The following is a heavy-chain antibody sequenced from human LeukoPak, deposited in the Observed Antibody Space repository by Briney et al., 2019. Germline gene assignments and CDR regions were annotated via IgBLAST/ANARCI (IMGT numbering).Heavy chain of an antibody. Sequence: ASVKVSCKASGGTFSSYAISWVRQAPGQGLEWMGRIIPILGIANYAQKFQGRVTITADKSTSTAYMELSSLRSEDTAVYYCELIVVVSPHFDYWGQGTLVTVSS. V-gene: IGHV1-69*04. J-gene: IGHJ4*02. CDR1: GGTFSSYA. D-gene: IGHD3-22*01. CDR2: IIPILGIA. CDR3: ELIVVVSPHFDY.